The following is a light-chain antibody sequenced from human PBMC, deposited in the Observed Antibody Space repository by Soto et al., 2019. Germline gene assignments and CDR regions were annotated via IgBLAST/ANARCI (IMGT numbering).Light chain of an antibody. CDR3: QQYNTYSWT. J-gene: IGKJ1*01. CDR1: QTISSW. V-gene: IGKV1-5*03. CDR2: KAS. Sequence: DIQMTQSPSTLSGSVGDRVTITCRASQTISSWLAWYQQKPGKAPKLLIYKASTLKSGVPSRFSGSGSGTEFTLTISSLQPDDFATFYCQQYNTYSWTFGQGTNVDI.